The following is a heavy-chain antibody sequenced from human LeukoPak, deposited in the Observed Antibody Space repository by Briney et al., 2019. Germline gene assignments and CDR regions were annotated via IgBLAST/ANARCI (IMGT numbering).Heavy chain of an antibody. Sequence: GGSLRLSCAASGFTLNSYLMSWLRQAPGRGLEWVANIKKDGSEESYLDSVKGRFTVSRDNAKNSLFLQMNSLRGEDTAVYYCARSNPNRNALDLWGQGTMVTISS. V-gene: IGHV3-7*01. D-gene: IGHD1-14*01. J-gene: IGHJ3*01. CDR3: ARSNPNRNALDL. CDR1: GFTLNSYL. CDR2: IKKDGSEE.